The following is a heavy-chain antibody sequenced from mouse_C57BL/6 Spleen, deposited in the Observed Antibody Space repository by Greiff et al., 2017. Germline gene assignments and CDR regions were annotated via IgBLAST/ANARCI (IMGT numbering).Heavy chain of an antibody. Sequence: QVQLQQPGAELVKPGASVKMSCKASGYTFTSYWITWVKQRPGQGLEWIGDIYPGSGSTNDNEKFKSKATLTVDTSSSTAYMQLSSLTSEDSAVYYCARKGNWDEWYFDVWGTGTTVTVSS. CDR2: IYPGSGST. CDR1: GYTFTSYW. D-gene: IGHD4-1*01. CDR3: ARKGNWDEWYFDV. V-gene: IGHV1-55*01. J-gene: IGHJ1*03.